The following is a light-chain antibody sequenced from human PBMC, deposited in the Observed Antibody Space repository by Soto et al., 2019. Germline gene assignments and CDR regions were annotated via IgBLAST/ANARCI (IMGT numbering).Light chain of an antibody. Sequence: DIQMILSPTSLSASVGDEVTITCRASQTIMTYLNWYQLKPGKPPRLLIYAASSLQSGVPSRFSGSGSGTDFTLTISSLQPEDFATYSCQQSYNSPQPFGRGTKVDIK. CDR3: QQSYNSPQP. J-gene: IGKJ1*01. CDR2: AAS. V-gene: IGKV1-39*01. CDR1: QTIMTY.